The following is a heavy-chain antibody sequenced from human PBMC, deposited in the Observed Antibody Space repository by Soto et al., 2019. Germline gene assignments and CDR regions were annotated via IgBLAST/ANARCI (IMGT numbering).Heavy chain of an antibody. CDR3: AKPGPVPAAFDYYYYGMDV. V-gene: IGHV3-23*01. J-gene: IGHJ6*02. D-gene: IGHD2-2*01. Sequence: HPGGSLRLSCAASGFTFSSYAMSWVRQAPGKGLEWVSAISGSGGSTYYADSVKGRFTISRDNSKNTLYLQMNSLRAEDTAVYYCAKPGPVPAAFDYYYYGMDVWGQGTTVTVSS. CDR1: GFTFSSYA. CDR2: ISGSGGST.